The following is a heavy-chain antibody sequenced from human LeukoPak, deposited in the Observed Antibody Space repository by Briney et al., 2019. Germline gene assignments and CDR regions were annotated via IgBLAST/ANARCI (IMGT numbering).Heavy chain of an antibody. D-gene: IGHD3-22*01. J-gene: IGHJ3*02. CDR2: ISRSSDYK. CDR1: GFAFGDYH. V-gene: IGHV3-11*06. CDR3: ARKYYYDSSGYSDPGAFDI. Sequence: GSLRLSCAASGFAFGDYHMSWIRQAPGKGLEWVSYISRSSDYKDYADSVKGRFTISRDNSKNTLYLQMNSLRAEDTAVYYCARKYYYDSSGYSDPGAFDIWGQGTMVTVSS.